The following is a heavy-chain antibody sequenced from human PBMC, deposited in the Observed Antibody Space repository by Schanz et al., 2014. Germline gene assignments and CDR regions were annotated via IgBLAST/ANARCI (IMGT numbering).Heavy chain of an antibody. D-gene: IGHD6-19*01. CDR3: ARGGYSSGWYDRDIAHFDY. Sequence: QGQLVQSGPEVKEPGASVKVSCKASGYTFTSDSMHWVRQAPGQGLEWMGMINPSGGSTTYAQKFQGRVTMTTDTSTSTAYMELRSLRSDDTAVYYCARGGYSSGWYDRDIAHFDYWGQGTLVTVSS. V-gene: IGHV1-46*01. CDR2: INPSGGST. J-gene: IGHJ4*02. CDR1: GYTFTSDS.